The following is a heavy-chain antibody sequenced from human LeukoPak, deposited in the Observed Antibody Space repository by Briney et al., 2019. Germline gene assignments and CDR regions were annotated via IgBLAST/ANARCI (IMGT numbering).Heavy chain of an antibody. CDR2: INHSGST. CDR1: GGSISSYY. D-gene: IGHD3-3*01. J-gene: IGHJ4*02. V-gene: IGHV4-34*01. CDR3: ARVITIFGGEASDY. Sequence: SETLSLTCTVSGGSISSYYWSWIRQPPGKGLEWIGEINHSGSTNYNPSLKSRVTISVDTSKNQFSLKLSSVTAADTAVYYCARVITIFGGEASDYWGQGTLVTVSS.